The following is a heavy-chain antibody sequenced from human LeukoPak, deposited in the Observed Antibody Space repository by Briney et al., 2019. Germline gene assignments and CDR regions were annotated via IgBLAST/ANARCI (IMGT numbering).Heavy chain of an antibody. J-gene: IGHJ4*02. Sequence: GGSLRLSCAASGFTFSNYWMTWVRQAPGKGLEWVANIKEDGNEKHYVDSVKGRFTISRDNAKNSLYLQMNGLRAEDTAVYYCARDLGVAAAGTVGYFDYWGQGTLVTVSS. D-gene: IGHD6-13*01. V-gene: IGHV3-7*03. CDR2: IKEDGNEK. CDR3: ARDLGVAAAGTVGYFDY. CDR1: GFTFSNYW.